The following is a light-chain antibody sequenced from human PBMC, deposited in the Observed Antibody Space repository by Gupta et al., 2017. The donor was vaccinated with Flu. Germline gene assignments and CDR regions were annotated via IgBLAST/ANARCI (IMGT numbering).Light chain of an antibody. CDR3: QQYTSYSLYT. Sequence: DIVLTQSPATLSASVGDTVTITCRASQSINDWLAWYQYKPGKAPKLLIYRASNLASGIPSRFIGSGSGTEFTLTIGSLQPDDFATYYCQQYTSYSLYTFGQGTKLEI. CDR1: QSINDW. CDR2: RAS. J-gene: IGKJ2*01. V-gene: IGKV1-5*03.